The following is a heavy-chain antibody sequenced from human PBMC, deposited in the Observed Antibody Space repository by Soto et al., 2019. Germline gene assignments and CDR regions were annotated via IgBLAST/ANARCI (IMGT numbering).Heavy chain of an antibody. D-gene: IGHD1-26*01. CDR1: GGSISSYY. CDR3: ARSYHGDAYYYHDRMDV. V-gene: IGHV4-59*01. CDR2: IYYSGST. Sequence: QVQLQESGPGLVKPSETLSLTCTVSGGSISSYYWSWIRQPPGKGLEWIGYIYYSGSTNYNPSLRSRHTQALSTYKNQFALKLSFVTAADTAVYYCARSYHGDAYYYHDRMDVWGLGTTVTVSS. J-gene: IGHJ6*02.